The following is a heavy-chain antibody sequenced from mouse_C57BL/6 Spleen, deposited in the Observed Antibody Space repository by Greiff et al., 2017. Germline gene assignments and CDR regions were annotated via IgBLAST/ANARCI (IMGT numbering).Heavy chain of an antibody. Sequence: VQLVESGAELVKPGASVKISCKASGYAFSSYWMNWVKQRPGKGLEWIGQIYPGDGDTNYNGKFKGKATLTADKSSSTAYMQLSSLTSEDSAVYFCAVSTMIKAWFAYWGQGTLVTVSA. D-gene: IGHD2-4*01. V-gene: IGHV1-80*01. CDR3: AVSTMIKAWFAY. J-gene: IGHJ3*01. CDR2: IYPGDGDT. CDR1: GYAFSSYW.